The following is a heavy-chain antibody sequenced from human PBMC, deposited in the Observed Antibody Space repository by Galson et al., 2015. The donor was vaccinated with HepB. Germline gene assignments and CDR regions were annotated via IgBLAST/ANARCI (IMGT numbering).Heavy chain of an antibody. CDR2: ISYDGSNK. CDR3: ARVGAWIQLWLVEY. Sequence: LRLSCAASGFTFSSYAMHWVRQAPGKGLEWVAVISYDGSNKYYADSVKGRFTISRDNSKNTLYLQMNSLRAEDTAVYYCARVGAWIQLWLVEYWGQGTLVTVSS. D-gene: IGHD5-18*01. J-gene: IGHJ4*02. V-gene: IGHV3-30-3*01. CDR1: GFTFSSYA.